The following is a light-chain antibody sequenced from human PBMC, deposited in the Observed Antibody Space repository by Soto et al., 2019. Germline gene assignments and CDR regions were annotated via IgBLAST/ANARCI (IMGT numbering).Light chain of an antibody. V-gene: IGKV3-20*01. J-gene: IGKJ3*01. Sequence: EIVLTQSPGTLSLSPGERGTLSCRASQSVSGSYLAWYQQKPGQAPRLLIYAASSRATGIPDKFSGSGSGKDFTFSISRLEPEDFAVYYCLQYGSLPFTFGPGNRVEIK. CDR1: QSVSGSY. CDR2: AAS. CDR3: LQYGSLPFT.